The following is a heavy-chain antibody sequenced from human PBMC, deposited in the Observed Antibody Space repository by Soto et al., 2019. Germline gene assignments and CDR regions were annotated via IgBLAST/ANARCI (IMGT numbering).Heavy chain of an antibody. J-gene: IGHJ4*02. Sequence: PSETLSLTCTVSGGSISSGGYYWSWIRQHPGKGLEWIGYIYYSGNTYYSPSLKSRVTISVDTSTNQFSLKLSSVPAADTAVNYWGRGGVQSHYFDSGGKGTRVTVPS. CDR2: IYYSGNT. D-gene: IGHD1-1*01. CDR1: GGSISSGGYY. CDR3: GRGGVQSHYFDS. V-gene: IGHV4-31*03.